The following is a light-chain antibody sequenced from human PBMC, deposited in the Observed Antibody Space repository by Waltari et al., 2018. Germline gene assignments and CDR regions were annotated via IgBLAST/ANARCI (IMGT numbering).Light chain of an antibody. J-gene: IGKJ1*01. Sequence: EILMTQTPLSLSVTPGQPASISCKSSQSLLFFNGKTYLYWILQKPGQPPQVLVYDGSHRVSGVPDRFSGSGSGTDFTLKISRVEAEDVGVYYCMQSVQHPLTFGQGTKVEIK. V-gene: IGKV2D-29*01. CDR2: DGS. CDR1: QSLLFFNGKTY. CDR3: MQSVQHPLT.